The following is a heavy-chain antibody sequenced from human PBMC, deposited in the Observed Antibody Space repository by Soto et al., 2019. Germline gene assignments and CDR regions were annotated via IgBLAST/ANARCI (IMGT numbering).Heavy chain of an antibody. V-gene: IGHV3-23*01. CDR2: ISGSGGTT. CDR3: AKDQAAAGTISRYFQH. CDR1: GFNFGFFG. J-gene: IGHJ1*01. Sequence: PGGSLRLSCAASGFNFGFFGMHWVRQAPGKGLEWVSGISGSGGTTYYADSVKGRFTISRDNPKNTLYLQVNSLRVEDTAVYYCAKDQAAAGTISRYFQHWGQGTLVTVSS. D-gene: IGHD6-13*01.